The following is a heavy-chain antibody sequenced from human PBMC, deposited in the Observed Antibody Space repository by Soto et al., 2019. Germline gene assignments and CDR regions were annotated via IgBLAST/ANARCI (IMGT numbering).Heavy chain of an antibody. CDR1: GGSISSGSSY. J-gene: IGHJ4*02. Sequence: SETLSLTCTVSGGSISSGSSYWGWIRQPPGKGLEWIGSIYYLGNTYYNPSLGGRVSISVDTSKNQFSLKLKSVTAADTAVFYGASQLESTTYFDYWGRGTLVTVSS. D-gene: IGHD1-1*01. CDR2: IYYLGNT. V-gene: IGHV4-39*01. CDR3: ASQLESTTYFDY.